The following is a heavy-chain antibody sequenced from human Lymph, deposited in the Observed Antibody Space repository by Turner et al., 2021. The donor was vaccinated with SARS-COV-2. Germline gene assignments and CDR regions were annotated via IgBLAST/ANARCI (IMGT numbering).Heavy chain of an antibody. D-gene: IGHD3-16*01. CDR3: ARDFGGYLGY. V-gene: IGHV3-30-3*01. CDR2: ISYDGNNK. Sequence: QVQLVESGGGVVQPGRSLRLSCAASRFTFSTYAMHWVRQAPGKGLEWVALISYDGNNKYYADSVKGRFTISRDNSKNTLYLKMNSLRTEDTAVYYCARDFGGYLGYWGQGTLVTVSS. CDR1: RFTFSTYA. J-gene: IGHJ4*02.